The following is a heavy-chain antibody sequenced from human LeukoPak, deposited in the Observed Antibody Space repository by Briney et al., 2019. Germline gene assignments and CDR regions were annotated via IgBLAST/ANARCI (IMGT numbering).Heavy chain of an antibody. CDR2: IKQDGSEK. D-gene: IGHD2/OR15-2a*01. V-gene: IGHV3-7*03. CDR1: GFPLQNFR. J-gene: IGHJ6*02. Sequence: GGPLRLPCGPSGFPLQNFRMMGVPQAPGKGVEGVANIKQDGSEKYYVDSVRGRFIISRDNAKNSLYLQMNTLRAEDTAVYYCARDFYGPFYYYGMDVWGQGTTVTVSS. CDR3: ARDFYGPFYYYGMDV.